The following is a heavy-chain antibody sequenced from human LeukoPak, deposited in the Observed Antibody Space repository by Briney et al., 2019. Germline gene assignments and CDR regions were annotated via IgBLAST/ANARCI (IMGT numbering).Heavy chain of an antibody. V-gene: IGHV3-21*01. D-gene: IGHD3-10*01. J-gene: IGHJ4*02. Sequence: KPGGSLRLSCAASGFTFSTYSMDWVRQAPGKGLEWVSSISSTSSHIYYADSVKGRFTISRDNAKNSLYLQMNSLRAEDTAVYYCARLLWFGEWVDYWGQGTLVTVSS. CDR3: ARLLWFGEWVDY. CDR1: GFTFSTYS. CDR2: ISSTSSHI.